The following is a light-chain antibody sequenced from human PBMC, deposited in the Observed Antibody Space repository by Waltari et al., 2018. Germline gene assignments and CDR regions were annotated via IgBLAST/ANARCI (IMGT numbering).Light chain of an antibody. J-gene: IGLJ2*01. CDR3: NSRDSNNNRVF. CDR2: GKN. CDR1: SLRRYY. V-gene: IGLV3-19*01. Sequence: SSELTQDPAVSVALGQTVSITCQGDSLRRYYASWYQQKPRQAPLLVIYGKNSRPSGIPDRLSGYSSGNTASLTITGAQAEDEADYYCNSRDSNNNRVFFGGGTKLTVL.